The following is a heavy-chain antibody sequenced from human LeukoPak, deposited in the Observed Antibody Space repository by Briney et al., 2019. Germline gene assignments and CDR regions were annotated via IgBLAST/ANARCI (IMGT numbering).Heavy chain of an antibody. CDR1: GYTFTSYY. J-gene: IGHJ6*02. CDR2: INPSGGST. Sequence: ASVKVSCKASGYTFTSYYMHWVRQAPGQGLEWMGIINPSGGSTNYAQKFQGRVTMTRDTSTSTVYMELSSLRSEDTAVYYCARETVTSDYYYYGMDVWGQGTTVTVSS. V-gene: IGHV1-46*01. D-gene: IGHD4-17*01. CDR3: ARETVTSDYYYYGMDV.